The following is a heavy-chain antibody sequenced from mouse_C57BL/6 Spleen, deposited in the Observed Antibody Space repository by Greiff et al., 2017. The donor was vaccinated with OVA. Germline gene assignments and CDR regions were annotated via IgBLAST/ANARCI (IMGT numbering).Heavy chain of an antibody. CDR3: ARSVGCYYKFAY. D-gene: IGHD2-3*01. CDR2: IHPNSGST. Sequence: QVQLQQPGAELVKPGASVKLSCKASGYTFTSYWMHWVKQRPGQGLEWIGMIHPNSGSTNYNEKFKSKATLTVDKSSSTAYMQLSSLTSEDSAVYYCARSVGCYYKFAYWGQGTLVTVSA. V-gene: IGHV1-64*01. J-gene: IGHJ3*01. CDR1: GYTFTSYW.